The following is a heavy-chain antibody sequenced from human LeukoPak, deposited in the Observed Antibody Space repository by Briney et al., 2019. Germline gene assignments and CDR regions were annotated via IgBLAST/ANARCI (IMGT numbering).Heavy chain of an antibody. D-gene: IGHD3-9*01. CDR1: GGSFSGYY. CDR3: ARARPILTGPYYYYGMDV. CDR2: INHSGST. J-gene: IGHJ6*04. V-gene: IGHV4-34*01. Sequence: PSETLSLTCAVYGGSFSGYYWSWIRQPPGKGLEWIGEINHSGSTNYNPSLKSRVTISVDTSKNQFSLKLSSVTAAGTAVYYCARARPILTGPYYYYGMDVWGKGTMVTVSS.